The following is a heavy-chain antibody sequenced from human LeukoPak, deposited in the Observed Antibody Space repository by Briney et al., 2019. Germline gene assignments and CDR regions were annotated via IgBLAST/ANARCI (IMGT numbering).Heavy chain of an antibody. D-gene: IGHD4-23*01. Sequence: SGPALVKPTQTLTLTYTFSGFSVSTNGMRVSWVRQPPGKALEWLARIDWDDDKFYSTSLKTRLTISKDTSKNQVVLTMTNMDPVDTATYYCARSSSGGKDFDYWGQGTLVTVSS. CDR3: ARSSSGGKDFDY. J-gene: IGHJ4*02. V-gene: IGHV2-70*04. CDR2: IDWDDDK. CDR1: GFSVSTNGMR.